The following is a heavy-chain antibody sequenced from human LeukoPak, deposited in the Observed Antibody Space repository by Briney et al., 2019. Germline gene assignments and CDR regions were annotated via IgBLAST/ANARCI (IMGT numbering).Heavy chain of an antibody. CDR1: GFTFNNYW. CDR2: IKEDGSEK. Sequence: PTGGSLRLSCAASGFTFNNYWMGWVRQAPGKGLEWVANIKEDGSEKNYVDSVKGRFTISRDNAKNSLYLPMSSLRAADTAVYYCARVMAASVWRSYGSYYYYYYMDVWGKGTTVTVSS. V-gene: IGHV3-7*01. D-gene: IGHD3-16*01. CDR3: ARVMAASVWRSYGSYYYYYYMDV. J-gene: IGHJ6*03.